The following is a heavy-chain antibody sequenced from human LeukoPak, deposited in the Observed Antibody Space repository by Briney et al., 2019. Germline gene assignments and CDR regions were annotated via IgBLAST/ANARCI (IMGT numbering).Heavy chain of an antibody. Sequence: PGGSLRLSCAASGFTFSSYWMHWVRQAPGKGLVWVSRINSDGSSTSYADSVKGRFTISRDNAKNTLYLQMNSLRAEDTAVYYCAREKLEHYYYYMDVWGKGTTVTVSS. CDR2: INSDGSST. V-gene: IGHV3-74*01. CDR1: GFTFSSYW. D-gene: IGHD1-1*01. CDR3: AREKLEHYYYYMDV. J-gene: IGHJ6*03.